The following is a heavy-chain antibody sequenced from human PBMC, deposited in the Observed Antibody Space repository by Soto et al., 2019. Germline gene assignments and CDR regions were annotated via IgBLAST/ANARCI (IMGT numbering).Heavy chain of an antibody. Sequence: SETLSLTCTVSGGSISSSSYYWGWIRQPPGKGLEWIGSIYYSGSTYYNPSLKSRVTISVDTSKNQFPLKLSSVTAADTAVYYCARRGSSSWYGYWGQGTLVTVSS. CDR3: ARRGSSSWYGY. CDR2: IYYSGST. J-gene: IGHJ4*02. D-gene: IGHD6-13*01. V-gene: IGHV4-39*01. CDR1: GGSISSSSYY.